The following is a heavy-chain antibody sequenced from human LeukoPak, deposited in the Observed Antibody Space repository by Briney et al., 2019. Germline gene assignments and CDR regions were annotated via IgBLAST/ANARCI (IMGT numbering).Heavy chain of an antibody. CDR2: ISAYNGNT. D-gene: IGHD2-2*01. J-gene: IGHJ6*02. CDR3: VRDKGYCSSTSCYVMDYYYYGMDV. CDR1: GYTFTSYG. V-gene: IGHV1-18*01. Sequence: AASVKVSCKASGYTFTSYGISWVRQAPGQGLEWMGWISAYNGNTNYAQKLQGRVTMTTDTSTSTAYMELRSLRSDDTAVYYCVRDKGYCSSTSCYVMDYYYYGMDVWGQGTTVTVSS.